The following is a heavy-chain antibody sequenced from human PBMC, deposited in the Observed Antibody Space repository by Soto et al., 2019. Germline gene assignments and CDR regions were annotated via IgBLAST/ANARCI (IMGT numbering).Heavy chain of an antibody. CDR2: ISSSSSYT. D-gene: IGHD6-19*01. CDR3: AKGVPGIAVAGTGYFQH. J-gene: IGHJ1*01. Sequence: GGSLRLSCAASGFTFSDYYMSWIRQAPGKGLEWVSYISSSSSYTYYADSVKGRFTISRDNSKKTVYLQMNSLRAEDTAVYYCAKGVPGIAVAGTGYFQHWGQGTLVTVSS. V-gene: IGHV3-11*05. CDR1: GFTFSDYY.